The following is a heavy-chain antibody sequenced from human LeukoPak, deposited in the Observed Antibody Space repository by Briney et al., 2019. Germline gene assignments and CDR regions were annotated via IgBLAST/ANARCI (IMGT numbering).Heavy chain of an antibody. CDR1: GYTFTGYH. CDR2: INHNSGGT. J-gene: IGHJ4*02. D-gene: IGHD2-8*01. V-gene: IGHV1-2*06. CDR3: ARADCTNGVCYRGYGVDY. Sequence: ASVKVSCKASGYTFTGYHMHWVRQAPGQGLEWMGRINHNSGGTNYAQKFQGRVTMTRDTSISTAYMELSRLRSDDTAVYYCARADCTNGVCYRGYGVDYWGQGTLVTVSS.